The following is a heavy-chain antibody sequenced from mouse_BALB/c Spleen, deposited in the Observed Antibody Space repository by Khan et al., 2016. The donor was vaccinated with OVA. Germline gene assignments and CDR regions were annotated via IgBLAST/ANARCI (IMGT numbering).Heavy chain of an antibody. CDR1: GLSLTNYG. Sequence: QVQLKESGPGLVAPSQSLSIRCTVSGLSLTNYGVSWVRQPPGKGLEWLGVIWGGGSTNYHSVLKSRLSISKDNSKCQVFVKQNSMQTDDTATYYCAMIYYGADWFAYWGQGTLVTVSA. CDR2: IWGGGST. D-gene: IGHD2-13*01. CDR3: AMIYYGADWFAY. V-gene: IGHV2-3*01. J-gene: IGHJ3*01.